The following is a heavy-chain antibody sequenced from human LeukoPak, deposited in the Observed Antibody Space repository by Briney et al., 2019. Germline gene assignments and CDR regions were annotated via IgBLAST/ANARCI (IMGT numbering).Heavy chain of an antibody. CDR1: GFTFSDYY. CDR2: ISSSGSTI. D-gene: IGHD3-22*01. Sequence: GGSLRLSCAASGFTFSDYYMSWIRQAPGKGLEWVSYISSSGSTIYYADSVKGRFTISRDNAKSSLYLQMNSLRAKDTAVYYCARGKYYYDSSGYYAPDYWGQGTLVTVSS. J-gene: IGHJ4*02. V-gene: IGHV3-11*01. CDR3: ARGKYYYDSSGYYAPDY.